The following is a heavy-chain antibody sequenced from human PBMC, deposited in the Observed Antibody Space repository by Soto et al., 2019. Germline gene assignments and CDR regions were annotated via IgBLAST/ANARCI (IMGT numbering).Heavy chain of an antibody. J-gene: IGHJ3*02. V-gene: IGHV4-30-4*01. CDR3: AGHGGLPAANNDAFDI. Sequence: QVQLQESGPGLVKPSQTLSLTCTVSGGSISSGDYYWRWIREPPGKGLEWIGYIYYSGSTYYNPSLKSRVTISVDTSKNQFSLKLSSVTAADTAVYYCAGHGGLPAANNDAFDIWGQGTMVTVSS. D-gene: IGHD2-2*01. CDR2: IYYSGST. CDR1: GGSISSGDYY.